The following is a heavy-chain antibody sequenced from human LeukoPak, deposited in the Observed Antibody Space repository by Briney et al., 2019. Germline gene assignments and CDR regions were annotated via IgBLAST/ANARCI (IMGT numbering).Heavy chain of an antibody. V-gene: IGHV1-69*05. D-gene: IGHD1-26*01. Sequence: GASVKVSCKASGYTFTSYGISWVRQAPGQGLVWMGGIIPIFGTANYAQKFQGRVTITTDESTSTAYMELSSLRSEDTAVYYCAGESGSSTWGQGTLVTVSS. CDR2: IIPIFGTA. J-gene: IGHJ5*02. CDR3: AGESGSST. CDR1: GYTFTSYG.